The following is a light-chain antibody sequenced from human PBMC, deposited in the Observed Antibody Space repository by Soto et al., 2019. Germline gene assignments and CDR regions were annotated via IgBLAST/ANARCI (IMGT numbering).Light chain of an antibody. CDR1: QTVRNNY. CDR2: DAS. J-gene: IGKJ1*01. Sequence: VFAQSPGTLSFSPGERSTLSCRARQTVRNNYLAWYQQEPGQAPSLLIYDASSRANGIPDRFSGRGSGTDFTLTISRLEPEDFAVYYCQQYGRSGTFGQGTKV. CDR3: QQYGRSGT. V-gene: IGKV3-20*01.